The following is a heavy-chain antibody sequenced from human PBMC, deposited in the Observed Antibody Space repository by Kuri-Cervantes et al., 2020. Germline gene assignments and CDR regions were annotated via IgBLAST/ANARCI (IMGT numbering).Heavy chain of an antibody. CDR1: GSTFSSYS. CDR2: ISSSGSTI. J-gene: IGHJ6*02. V-gene: IGHV3-48*04. CDR3: AADYVAGTSYYYYGMDV. D-gene: IGHD6-19*01. Sequence: GGSRRLSWEAAGSTFSSYSMNWVRQAPGKGLEWVAYISSSGSTIHYADSVKGRFTISRDNAKNSLYLQMNSLRAEDTAVYYCAADYVAGTSYYYYGMDVWGQGTTVTVSS.